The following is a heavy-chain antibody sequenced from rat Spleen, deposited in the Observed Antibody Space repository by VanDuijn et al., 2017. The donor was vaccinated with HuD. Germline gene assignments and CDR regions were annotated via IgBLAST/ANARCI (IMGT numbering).Heavy chain of an antibody. D-gene: IGHD1-10*01. CDR1: GFAFSDFF. CDR3: ARDNNYKAY. V-gene: IGHV5-27*01. Sequence: EVRLVESDGGLVQPGGSLKLSCAASGFAFSDFFMAWVRQAPAKGLEWVAYISAGGDSSYYRDSVKGRFAISRDNAKNTLYLQMDSLRSEDTATYYCARDNNYKAYWGQGVMVTVSS. J-gene: IGHJ2*01. CDR2: ISAGGDSS.